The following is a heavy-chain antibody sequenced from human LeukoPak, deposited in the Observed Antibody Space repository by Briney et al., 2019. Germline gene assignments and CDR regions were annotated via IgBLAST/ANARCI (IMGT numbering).Heavy chain of an antibody. CDR1: GDSISSYY. J-gene: IGHJ4*02. CDR3: ATGYSSTWYYFGY. Sequence: PSETLSLTCTVSGDSISSYYWSWIRQPPGKGLEWIGYSYHTGSTNYNPSLKSRVTISVDTSKNQFSLKLSSVTAGDTAVYYCATGYSSTWYYFGYWGQGTLVTVSS. V-gene: IGHV4-59*01. D-gene: IGHD6-13*01. CDR2: SYHTGST.